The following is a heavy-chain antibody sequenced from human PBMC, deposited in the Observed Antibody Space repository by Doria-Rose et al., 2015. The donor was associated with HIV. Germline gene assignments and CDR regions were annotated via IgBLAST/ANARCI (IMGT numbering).Heavy chain of an antibody. Sequence: ITLKESGPVLVKPTETLTLTCTVSGVSLSSPGMGVSWIRQPPGKALEWLANIFSDDDRSYKTSLKSRLTISSGTSKGQVVLTMTDMDPVDTATYYCARIKSSRWYHKYYFDFWGQGTLVIVSA. CDR1: GVSLSSPGMG. J-gene: IGHJ4*02. D-gene: IGHD6-13*01. CDR2: IFSDDDR. V-gene: IGHV2-26*01. CDR3: ARIKSSRWYHKYYFDF.